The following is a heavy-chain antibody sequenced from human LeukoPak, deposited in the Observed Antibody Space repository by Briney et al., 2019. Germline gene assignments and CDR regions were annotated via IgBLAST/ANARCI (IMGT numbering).Heavy chain of an antibody. V-gene: IGHV3-74*01. Sequence: GGSLRLSCAASGFTFSSYWMHWVRQAPGKGLVWVSHIKSDGSSTRYADSVKGRFTISRDNAKNSLYLQMNSLRAEDTAVYYCAELGITMIGGVWGKGTTVTISS. CDR3: AELGITMIGGV. D-gene: IGHD3-10*02. CDR1: GFTFSSYW. J-gene: IGHJ6*04. CDR2: IKSDGSST.